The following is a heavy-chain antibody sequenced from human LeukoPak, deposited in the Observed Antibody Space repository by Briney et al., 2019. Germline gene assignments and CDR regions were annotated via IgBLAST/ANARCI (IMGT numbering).Heavy chain of an antibody. CDR1: GGSISSGSYY. CDR2: IYTSGST. D-gene: IGHD2-2*01. V-gene: IGHV4-61*02. J-gene: IGHJ3*02. CDR3: ARNPGDCSSTSCQLGDDAFDI. Sequence: SETLSLTCTVSGGSISSGSYYWSWIRQPAGKGLEWIGRIYTSGSTNYNPSLKSRVTMSVDTSKNQFSLKLSSVTAADTAVYYCARNPGDCSSTSCQLGDDAFDIWGQGTMVTVSS.